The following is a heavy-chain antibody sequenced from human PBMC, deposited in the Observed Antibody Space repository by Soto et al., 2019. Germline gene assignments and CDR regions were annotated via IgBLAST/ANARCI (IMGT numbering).Heavy chain of an antibody. Sequence: GASVKVSCKASKYTFAGYFLHWVRQAPRQGLEWMGWISAYNGNTNYAQKLQGRVTMTTDTSTSTAYMELRSLRSDDTAVYYCARTFSDYYDSSGYLYYFDYWGQGTLVTVSS. V-gene: IGHV1-18*04. CDR1: KYTFAGYF. D-gene: IGHD3-22*01. J-gene: IGHJ4*02. CDR2: ISAYNGNT. CDR3: ARTFSDYYDSSGYLYYFDY.